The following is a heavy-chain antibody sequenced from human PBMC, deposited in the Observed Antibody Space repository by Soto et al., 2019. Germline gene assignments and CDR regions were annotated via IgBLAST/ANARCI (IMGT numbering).Heavy chain of an antibody. CDR1: GGSISSYY. D-gene: IGHD4-17*01. CDR2: IYYSGST. Sequence: PSETLSLTCTVSGGSISSYYRSWIRQPPGKGLEWIGYIYYSGSTNYNPPLKSRVTISVDTSKNQFSLKLSSVTAADTAVYYCARVRRDGDYYSYYMDVWGKGTTVTVSS. CDR3: ARVRRDGDYYSYYMDV. J-gene: IGHJ6*03. V-gene: IGHV4-59*01.